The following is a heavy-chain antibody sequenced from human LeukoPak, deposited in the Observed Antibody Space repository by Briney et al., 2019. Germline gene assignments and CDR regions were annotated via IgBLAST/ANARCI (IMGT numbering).Heavy chain of an antibody. D-gene: IGHD6-19*01. CDR2: ITSSGDST. CDR3: ARRIAVTGAFDY. V-gene: IGHV3-23*01. J-gene: IGHJ4*02. CDR1: GFTFSSYA. Sequence: GGSLRLSCAASGFTFSSYAMSWVRQAPGKGLEWVSAITSSGDSTYYTDSVKGRFTISRDNSNNTLYLQMNSLRAEDTAVYYCARRIAVTGAFDYWGQGTLVTVSS.